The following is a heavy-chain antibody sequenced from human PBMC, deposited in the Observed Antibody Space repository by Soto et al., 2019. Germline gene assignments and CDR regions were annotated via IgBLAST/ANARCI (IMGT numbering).Heavy chain of an antibody. Sequence: AGTLRLPCAASGFTFSSYSMNWVRQAPGQGLEWVSYISSSCSTIYYADSVKGRFTISRDNAKNSLYLQMNSLRDEDTAVYYCARDRVIWVGELLSYYYYGMDVWGQGTTVTVSS. D-gene: IGHD3-10*01. CDR2: ISSSCSTI. V-gene: IGHV3-48*02. J-gene: IGHJ6*02. CDR1: GFTFSSYS. CDR3: ARDRVIWVGELLSYYYYGMDV.